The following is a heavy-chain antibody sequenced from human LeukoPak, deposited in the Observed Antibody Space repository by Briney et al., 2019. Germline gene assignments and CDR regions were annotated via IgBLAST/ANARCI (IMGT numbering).Heavy chain of an antibody. CDR1: GFSFSSYG. CDR2: IWFDGSNK. Sequence: QSGGSLRLSCAASGFSFSSYGTHWVRQAPGKGLEWVAVIWFDGSNKYYADSVKGRFTISRDNAKSSLYLQMNSLGVEDTAVYYCARDAHEQWSLLGVYHYGFDVWGQGTTLTVSS. CDR3: ARDAHEQWSLLGVYHYGFDV. D-gene: IGHD3-22*01. J-gene: IGHJ6*02. V-gene: IGHV3-33*01.